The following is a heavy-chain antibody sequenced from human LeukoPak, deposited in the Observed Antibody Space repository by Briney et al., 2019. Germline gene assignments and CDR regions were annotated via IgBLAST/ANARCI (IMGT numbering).Heavy chain of an antibody. CDR3: ARERIFEVRGVKAFDY. D-gene: IGHD3-10*01. CDR2: MNPNSGNT. CDR1: GYTFTSYD. V-gene: IGHV1-8*01. Sequence: ASVKVSCKASGYTFTSYDINWVRQATGQGLEWMGWMNPNSGNTGYAQKFQGRVTMTRNTSISTAYMELSSLRSEDTAVYYCARERIFEVRGVKAFDYWGQGTLVTVSS. J-gene: IGHJ4*02.